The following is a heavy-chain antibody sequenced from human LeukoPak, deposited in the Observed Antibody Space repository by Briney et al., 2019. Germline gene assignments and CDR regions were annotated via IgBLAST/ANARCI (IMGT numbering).Heavy chain of an antibody. Sequence: GGSLRLSCAASGFTFSTYVMSWVRQAPGKGLEWVSGISGSGGSTYYADSVKGRFTISRDNAKNSLYLQMNSLRAEDTAVYYCARAITNYGYIFDYWGQGTLVTVSS. CDR3: ARAITNYGYIFDY. CDR1: GFTFSTYV. J-gene: IGHJ4*02. CDR2: ISGSGGST. D-gene: IGHD5-18*01. V-gene: IGHV3-23*01.